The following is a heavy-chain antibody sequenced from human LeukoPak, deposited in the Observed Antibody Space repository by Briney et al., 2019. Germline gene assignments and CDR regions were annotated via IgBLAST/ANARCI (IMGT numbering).Heavy chain of an antibody. CDR1: GFTFGDYA. CDR3: TRLGQDCSRNSCYYYFYYYYMDV. D-gene: IGHD2-2*01. J-gene: IGHJ6*03. Sequence: PGRSLRLSCTASGFTFGDYAMSWFRQAPGKGLEWVGFVRSTSYGGATDYAASVKGRFTISRDDPKSIVYLLMNSLKTEDTAVYYCTRLGQDCSRNSCYYYFYYYYMDVWGKGTTVTVSS. CDR2: VRSTSYGGAT. V-gene: IGHV3-49*03.